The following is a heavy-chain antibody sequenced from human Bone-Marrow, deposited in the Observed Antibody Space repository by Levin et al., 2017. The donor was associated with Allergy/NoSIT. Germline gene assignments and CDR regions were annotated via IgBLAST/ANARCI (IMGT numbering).Heavy chain of an antibody. J-gene: IGHJ4*02. Sequence: SCAASGFTFSSYAMHWVRQAPGKGLEWVAVISYDGSNKYYADSVKGRFTISRDNSKNTLYLQMNSLRAEDTAVYYCASGPSITMVRGVTWNWGQGTLVTVSS. CDR1: GFTFSSYA. D-gene: IGHD3-10*01. CDR3: ASGPSITMVRGVTWN. V-gene: IGHV3-30-3*01. CDR2: ISYDGSNK.